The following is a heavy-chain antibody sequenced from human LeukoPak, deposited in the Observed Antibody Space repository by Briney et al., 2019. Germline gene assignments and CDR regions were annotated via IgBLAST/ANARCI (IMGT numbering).Heavy chain of an antibody. V-gene: IGHV1-8*01. Sequence: ASVKVSCKASGYTFTSYDINWVRQATGQGLEWMGWLNPNSGNTGYVQKFQGRVTMTRNTSITTAYMELNSLRSEDTAVYYCARDSGYDWQWGQGTLVTVSS. CDR3: ARDSGYDWQ. J-gene: IGHJ4*02. CDR2: LNPNSGNT. D-gene: IGHD5-12*01. CDR1: GYTFTSYD.